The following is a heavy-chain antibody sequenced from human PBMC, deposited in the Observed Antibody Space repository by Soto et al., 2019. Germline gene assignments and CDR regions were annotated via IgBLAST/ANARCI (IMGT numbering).Heavy chain of an antibody. J-gene: IGHJ6*03. Sequence: SETLSLTCTVSGGSISSSSYYWGWIRQPPGKGLEWIGSIYYSGSTYYNPSLKSRVTISVDTSKNQFSLTLSSVTAADTAVYYCARGYCTNGVCQGHYYYMDVWGKGTTVTVS. CDR3: ARGYCTNGVCQGHYYYMDV. V-gene: IGHV4-39*01. D-gene: IGHD2-8*01. CDR2: IYYSGST. CDR1: GGSISSSSYY.